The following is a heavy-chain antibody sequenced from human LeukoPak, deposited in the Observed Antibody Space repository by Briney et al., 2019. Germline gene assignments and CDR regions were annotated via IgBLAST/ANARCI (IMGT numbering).Heavy chain of an antibody. J-gene: IGHJ4*01. CDR3: ASAYCTGGSCYWNFDY. CDR1: GFTFSTYS. V-gene: IGHV3-21*01. D-gene: IGHD2-15*01. CDR2: ISSSSSYI. Sequence: KTGGSQTLFCAASGFTFSTYSMNWVRQAPGKGLEWVSSISSSSSYIYYADSVQGRFTISRDNAKNSLYLQMNSLRAEDTAVYYCASAYCTGGSCYWNFDYWGHGKLGSVSS.